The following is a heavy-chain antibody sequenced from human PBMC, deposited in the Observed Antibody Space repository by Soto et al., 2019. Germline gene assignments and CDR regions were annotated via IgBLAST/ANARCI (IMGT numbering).Heavy chain of an antibody. Sequence: VASVTVSCKASVHTFTSYAMHCVRQAPGQRLEWMGWINAGNGNTKYSQKFQGRVTITRDTSASTAYMELSSLRSEDTAVYYCARGLGLYYFDYWGQGTMVTV. CDR1: VHTFTSYA. D-gene: IGHD1-26*01. V-gene: IGHV1-3*01. CDR3: ARGLGLYYFDY. J-gene: IGHJ4*02. CDR2: INAGNGNT.